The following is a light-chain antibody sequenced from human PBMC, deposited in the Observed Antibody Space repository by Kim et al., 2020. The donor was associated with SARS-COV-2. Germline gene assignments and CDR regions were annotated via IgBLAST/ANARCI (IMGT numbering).Light chain of an antibody. CDR1: QSISSW. CDR2: KAS. J-gene: IGKJ4*01. V-gene: IGKV1-5*03. Sequence: DIQMTQSPSTLSASVGDRVTITCRASQSISSWLAWYQQKPGKAPKLLIYKASSLESGVPSRFSGSGSGTEFTLTISSLQPDDFATYYSQQYNSYSPLTFGGGTKVDIK. CDR3: QQYNSYSPLT.